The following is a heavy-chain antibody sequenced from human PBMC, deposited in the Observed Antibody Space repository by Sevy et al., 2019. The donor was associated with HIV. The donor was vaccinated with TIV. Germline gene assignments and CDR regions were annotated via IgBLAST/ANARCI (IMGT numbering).Heavy chain of an antibody. CDR1: GLSVSDNY. Sequence: GGSLRFSCAGSGLSVSDNYMNWVRQAPGKGLELVSVFYSDGRSYYADSVKGRFTISRDNSKNTLYLHMSNLRPEDTAVYYCARDRYYDASSYYYYYYGMDVWGQGTTVTVSS. CDR2: FYSDGRS. J-gene: IGHJ6*02. D-gene: IGHD3-22*01. V-gene: IGHV3-66*01. CDR3: ARDRYYDASSYYYYYYGMDV.